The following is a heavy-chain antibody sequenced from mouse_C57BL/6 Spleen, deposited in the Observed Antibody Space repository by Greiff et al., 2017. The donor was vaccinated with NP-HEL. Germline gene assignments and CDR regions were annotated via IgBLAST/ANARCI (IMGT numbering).Heavy chain of an antibody. CDR2: IWSGGST. Sequence: VKLMESGPGLVQPSQSLSITCTVSGFSLTSYGVHWVRQSPGKGLEWLGVIWSGGSTDYNAAFISRLSISKDNSKSQVFFKMNSLQADDTAIYYCARNSDDYDVPPMDYWGQGTSVTVSS. J-gene: IGHJ4*01. V-gene: IGHV2-2*01. CDR1: GFSLTSYG. D-gene: IGHD2-4*01. CDR3: ARNSDDYDVPPMDY.